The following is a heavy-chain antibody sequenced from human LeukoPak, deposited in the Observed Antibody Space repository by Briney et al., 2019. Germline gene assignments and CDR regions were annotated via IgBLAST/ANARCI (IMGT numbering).Heavy chain of an antibody. CDR3: TTAEDGL. D-gene: IGHD6-25*01. J-gene: IGHJ3*01. Sequence: GGSLRLSCAASGFTFSNAWMTWVRQAPGQGLDWVGRIKARTDGGTTDYAAPVKGRSTISRDDSKNTLYLQMNSLITEDTAVYYCTTAEDGLWGQGTMVTVSS. V-gene: IGHV3-15*01. CDR2: IKARTDGGTT. CDR1: GFTFSNAW.